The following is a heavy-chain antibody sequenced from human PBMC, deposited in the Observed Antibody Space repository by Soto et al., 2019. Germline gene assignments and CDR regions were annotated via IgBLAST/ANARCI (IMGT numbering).Heavy chain of an antibody. CDR2: IPQDAVDG. Sequence: DVKLVESGGGLVQPGDSLRLSCAVSGFMFSMYSMSWDRQTPGKGLEWVAKIPQDAVDGHYADSVKGRFTISRDNGKNSLYLQMNNLRAEDTAVYYCARDHLILLAHDFFYGSDVWGRGATVIVSS. CDR1: GFMFSMYS. CDR3: ARDHLILLAHDFFYGSDV. V-gene: IGHV3-7*03. J-gene: IGHJ6*02. D-gene: IGHD2-8*02.